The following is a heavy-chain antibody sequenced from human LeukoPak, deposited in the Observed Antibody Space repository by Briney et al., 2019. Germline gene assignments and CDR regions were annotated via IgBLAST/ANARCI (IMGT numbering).Heavy chain of an antibody. Sequence: GGSLRLSCAVSGFTFSSYDMSWVRQAPGKGLEWVSAISGSGGSTYYADSVKGRFTISRDNSKNTLYLQMNSLRAEDTAVYYCAKELRGTVTPGACFDHWGQGTLVTVSS. V-gene: IGHV3-23*01. CDR2: ISGSGGST. CDR1: GFTFSSYD. J-gene: IGHJ5*02. D-gene: IGHD4-17*01. CDR3: AKELRGTVTPGACFDH.